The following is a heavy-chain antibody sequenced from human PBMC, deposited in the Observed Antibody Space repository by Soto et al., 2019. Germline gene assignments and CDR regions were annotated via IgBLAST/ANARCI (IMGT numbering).Heavy chain of an antibody. Sequence: VGSLRLSCAASGFAFSTYSMNWVRQAPGKGLEWVSYISRSGSTIYYADSVKGRVTISRDNAKNSLYLQMNSLRAEDTAVYYCARDGRIRRPDWYFDLWGRGTLVTVSS. J-gene: IGHJ2*01. CDR2: ISRSGSTI. D-gene: IGHD2-15*01. CDR1: GFAFSTYS. CDR3: ARDGRIRRPDWYFDL. V-gene: IGHV3-48*04.